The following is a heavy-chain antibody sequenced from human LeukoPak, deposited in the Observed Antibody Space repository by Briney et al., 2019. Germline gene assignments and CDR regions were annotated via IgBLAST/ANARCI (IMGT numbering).Heavy chain of an antibody. CDR3: ARRDYYDSSGYY. Sequence: SETLPLTCTVSGGSISSYYWSWIRQPPGKGLEWIGYIYNSGSTNYNPSLKSRVTISVDTSKNQFSLKLSSVTAADTAVYYCARRDYYDSSGYYWGQGTLVTVSS. V-gene: IGHV4-59*01. CDR1: GGSISSYY. D-gene: IGHD3-22*01. J-gene: IGHJ4*02. CDR2: IYNSGST.